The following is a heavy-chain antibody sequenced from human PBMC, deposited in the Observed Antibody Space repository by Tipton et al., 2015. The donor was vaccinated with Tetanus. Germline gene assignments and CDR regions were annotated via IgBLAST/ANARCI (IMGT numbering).Heavy chain of an antibody. CDR1: GVTLSDFG. CDR2: IWYDGINK. D-gene: IGHD2-21*01. CDR3: AGGIVVVSASEAFDM. V-gene: IGHV3-33*01. J-gene: IGHJ3*02. Sequence: SGVTLSDFGMHWVRQAPGKGLEWVAVIWYDGINKHYADSVKGRFTVSRDISKNTLYLQMNSLRAEDTAVYYCAGGIVVVSASEAFDMWGQGTMVTVSS.